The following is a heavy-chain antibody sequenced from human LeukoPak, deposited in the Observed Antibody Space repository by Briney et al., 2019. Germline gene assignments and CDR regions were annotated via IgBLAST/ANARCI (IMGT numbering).Heavy chain of an antibody. D-gene: IGHD6-13*01. J-gene: IGHJ4*02. CDR3: ARSSSSWYDGNY. V-gene: IGHV3-23*01. CDR2: ISDSGGNT. Sequence: GGSLRLSCAASGFTFSSYAMSWVRQAPGKGLEWVSSISDSGGNTYYADSGKGRFTISRDNSKNSLYLQMNSLRAEDTAVYYCARSSSSWYDGNYWGQGTLVTVSS. CDR1: GFTFSSYA.